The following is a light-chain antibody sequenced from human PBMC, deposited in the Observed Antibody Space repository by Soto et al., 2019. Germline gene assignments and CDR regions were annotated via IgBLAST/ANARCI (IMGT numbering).Light chain of an antibody. V-gene: IGLV2-14*03. CDR2: EVS. Sequence: QSALTQPASVSGSPGQSITISCTGTSSDVGAYNYVSWYQQHPGKAPKLMIYEVSNRPSGVSNRFSGSKSANTASLTISGXXXXXXXDYYCSSYTSSSTWLFGGGTKLTV. CDR1: SSDVGAYNY. J-gene: IGLJ3*02. CDR3: SSYTSSSTWL.